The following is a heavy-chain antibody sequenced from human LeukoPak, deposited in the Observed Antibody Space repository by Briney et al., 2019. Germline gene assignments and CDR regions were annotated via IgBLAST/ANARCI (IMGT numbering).Heavy chain of an antibody. CDR2: INHSGST. CDR3: ARQRNYYDSSGSEFNWFDP. V-gene: IGHV4-34*01. J-gene: IGHJ5*02. Sequence: PSETLSLTCAVYGGSFSGYYWSWIRQPPGKGLEWIGEINHSGSTNYNPSLKSRVTISVDTSKNQFSLKLSSVTAADTAVYYCARQRNYYDSSGSEFNWFDPWGQGTLVTVSS. CDR1: GGSFSGYY. D-gene: IGHD3-22*01.